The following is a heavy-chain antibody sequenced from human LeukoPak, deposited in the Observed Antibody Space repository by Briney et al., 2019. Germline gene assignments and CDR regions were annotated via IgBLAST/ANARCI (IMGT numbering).Heavy chain of an antibody. J-gene: IGHJ6*03. CDR3: ARQDSSSSSYYYYYYMDV. Sequence: GESLKISCKGSGYSFTSYWIGWVRQMPGKGLEWMGSNYPGDSDTRYSPSFQGQVTISADKSISTAYLQWSSLKASDTAMYYCARQDSSSSSYYYYYYMDVWGKGTTVPVSS. CDR1: GYSFTSYW. CDR2: NYPGDSDT. D-gene: IGHD6-6*01. V-gene: IGHV5-51*01.